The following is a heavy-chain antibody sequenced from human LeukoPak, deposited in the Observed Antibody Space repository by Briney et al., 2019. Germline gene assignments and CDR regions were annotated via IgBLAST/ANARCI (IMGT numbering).Heavy chain of an antibody. CDR3: ARGRRYSSSWYAGPLDY. CDR2: INHSGST. D-gene: IGHD6-13*01. J-gene: IGHJ4*02. V-gene: IGHV4-34*01. CDR1: GGSFSGYY. Sequence: AETLSLTCAVYGGSFSGYYWSWIRQPPGKGLEWIGEINHSGSTNYNPSLKSRVTISVDTSKNQFSLKLSSVTAADTAVYYCARGRRYSSSWYAGPLDYWGQGTLVTVSS.